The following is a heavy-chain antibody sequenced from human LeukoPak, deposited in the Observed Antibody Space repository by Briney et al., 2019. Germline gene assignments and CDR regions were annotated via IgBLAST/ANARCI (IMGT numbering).Heavy chain of an antibody. D-gene: IGHD3-9*01. CDR1: GFTFSSYS. V-gene: IGHV3-15*01. CDR2: IKSKTDGGTT. Sequence: GGSLRLSCAASGFTFSSYSMNWVRQAPGKGLEWVGRIKSKTDGGTTDYAAPVKGRFTISRDDSKNTLYLQMNSLKTEDTAVYYCTTDLDYDIYFDYWGQGTLVTVSS. J-gene: IGHJ4*02. CDR3: TTDLDYDIYFDY.